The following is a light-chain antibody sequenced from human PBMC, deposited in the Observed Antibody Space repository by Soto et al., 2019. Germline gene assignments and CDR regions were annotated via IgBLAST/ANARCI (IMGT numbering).Light chain of an antibody. Sequence: QSVLTQPASVSGSPGQSITISCTGTSSDVGSYNLVSWYQRHPGTAPKLMMYEDTKRPSGISDRFSGSKSGNTASLTISGLPAEDEADYYCCSYAGSNTLWVFGGGTKLTVL. CDR1: SSDVGSYNL. CDR3: CSYAGSNTLWV. V-gene: IGLV2-23*01. CDR2: EDT. J-gene: IGLJ3*02.